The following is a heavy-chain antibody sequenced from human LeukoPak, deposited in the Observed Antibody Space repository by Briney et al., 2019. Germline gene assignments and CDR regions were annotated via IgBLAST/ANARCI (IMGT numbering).Heavy chain of an antibody. CDR2: ISSSSSYI. CDR3: ARDPYYDFWSGYYLRYYYYYYMDV. Sequence: GGSLRLSCAASGFTFSSYSMNWVRQAPGKGLEWVSSISSSSSYIYYADSVKGRFTVSRDNAKNSLYLQMNSLRAEDTAAYYCARDPYYDFWSGYYLRYYYYYYMDVWGKGTTVTVSS. V-gene: IGHV3-21*01. J-gene: IGHJ6*03. CDR1: GFTFSSYS. D-gene: IGHD3-3*01.